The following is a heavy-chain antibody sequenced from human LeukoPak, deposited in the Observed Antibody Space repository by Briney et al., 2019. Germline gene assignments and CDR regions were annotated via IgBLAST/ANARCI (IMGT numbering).Heavy chain of an antibody. CDR1: GYTFTSYG. J-gene: IGHJ4*02. D-gene: IGHD6-13*01. CDR3: ARGSSWGTVDY. V-gene: IGHV7-4-1*02. CDR2: ISTNTGNP. Sequence: ASVKVSCKASGYTFTSYGISWVRQTPGQELEWMGWISTNTGNPTYAQGFTGRFVFSLDTSVSTAYLQISSLKAEDTAVYYCARGSSWGTVDYWGQGTLVTVSS.